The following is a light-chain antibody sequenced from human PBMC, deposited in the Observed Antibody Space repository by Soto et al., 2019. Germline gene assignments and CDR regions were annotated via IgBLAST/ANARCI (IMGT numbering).Light chain of an antibody. CDR3: QQYNSYPWS. CDR1: QSISSW. CDR2: KAS. J-gene: IGKJ1*01. V-gene: IGKV1-5*03. Sequence: DIQMTQSPSTLSASVGDRVTITCRASQSISSWLAWYQQKPGKATKLLIYKASSLESGVPSRFSGSRSGTEFTLTISSLQPDDFATYCCQQYNSYPWSFGQGTKVEIK.